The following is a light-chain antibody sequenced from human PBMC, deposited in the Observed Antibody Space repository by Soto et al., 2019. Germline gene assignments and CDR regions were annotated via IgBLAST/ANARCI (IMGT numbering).Light chain of an antibody. CDR2: AAS. Sequence: IQMTNSPSTLSASVGASVTTSXXASQGISSYLAWYQQKPGKAPKLLIYAASTLQSGVPSRFSGSGSGTEFTLTISSLQPEDFATYYCQQLNSYLWTFGQGTKVDIK. V-gene: IGKV1-9*01. J-gene: IGKJ1*01. CDR3: QQLNSYLWT. CDR1: QGISSY.